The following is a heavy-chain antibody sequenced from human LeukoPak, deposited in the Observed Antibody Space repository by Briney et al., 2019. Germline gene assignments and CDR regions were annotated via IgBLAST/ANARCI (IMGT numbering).Heavy chain of an antibody. Sequence: ASVKVSCKASGDTFTGYYMHWVRQATGQGLEWMGWINTNSGGTNYEQKFQGRVTMTRDTSISTAYMELTGLTSDDTAVYYCARDRSAGVWDYWGQGTLVSVSS. CDR1: GDTFTGYY. V-gene: IGHV1-2*02. D-gene: IGHD3-16*01. CDR2: INTNSGGT. CDR3: ARDRSAGVWDY. J-gene: IGHJ4*02.